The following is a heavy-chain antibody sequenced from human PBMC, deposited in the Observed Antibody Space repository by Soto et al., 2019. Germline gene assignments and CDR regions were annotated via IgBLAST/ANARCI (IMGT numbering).Heavy chain of an antibody. CDR2: ITADGGA. D-gene: IGHD2-8*02. V-gene: IGHV3-23*01. Sequence: EVRVLESGGDLVQPGGSLRLSCEGSGFTFRGHAMTWIRQAPGKGPEWVSTITADGGAYYADSVKGRFAMSRDASERTLYLHMDSLGVEDTAAYYCAPDVSCAGGRCQYAAFAIRGQGTVVTVSS. J-gene: IGHJ3*02. CDR1: GFTFRGHA. CDR3: APDVSCAGGRCQYAAFAI.